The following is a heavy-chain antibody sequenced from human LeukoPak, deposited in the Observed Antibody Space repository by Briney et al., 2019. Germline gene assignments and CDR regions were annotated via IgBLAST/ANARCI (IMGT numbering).Heavy chain of an antibody. Sequence: GGSLRLSCAASGFTFSSYAMSWVRQAPGKGLEWVPAISGSGGSTYYADSVKGRFTISRDNSKNTLYLQMNSLRAEDTAVYYCAKDGDGYCSSTSCYTIPGYWGQGTLVTVSS. CDR2: ISGSGGST. V-gene: IGHV3-23*01. D-gene: IGHD2-2*02. CDR1: GFTFSSYA. J-gene: IGHJ4*02. CDR3: AKDGDGYCSSTSCYTIPGY.